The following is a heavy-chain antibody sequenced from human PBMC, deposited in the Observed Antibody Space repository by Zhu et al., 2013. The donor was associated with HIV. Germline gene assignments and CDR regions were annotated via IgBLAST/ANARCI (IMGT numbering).Heavy chain of an antibody. Sequence: VQLVESGGGVVQPGRSLRLSCAASGFTFSSYAMHWVRQAPGKGLEWVAVISYDGSNKYYADSVKGRFTISRDNSKNTLYLQTNSLRAEDTAVYYCARDSSYYDFWSGCPDYWGQGTLVTVSS. D-gene: IGHD3-3*01. J-gene: IGHJ4*02. CDR3: ARDSSYYDFWSGCPDY. V-gene: IGHV3-30-3*01. CDR1: GFTFSSYA. CDR2: ISYDGSNK.